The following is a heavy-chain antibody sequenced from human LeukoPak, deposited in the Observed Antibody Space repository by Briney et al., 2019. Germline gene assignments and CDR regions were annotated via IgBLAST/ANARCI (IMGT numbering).Heavy chain of an antibody. J-gene: IGHJ4*02. Sequence: GGSLRLSCAASGFTFSSYCMHWVRQVPGKGLVWVSRMKSDGSETYYADSVKGRFTISRDNAKNTLFLQMNSLGVEDTAVYYCARQGTRPASAYYGGVDYWGQGTLVTVSS. D-gene: IGHD4-23*01. V-gene: IGHV3-74*01. CDR1: GFTFSSYC. CDR3: ARQGTRPASAYYGGVDY. CDR2: MKSDGSET.